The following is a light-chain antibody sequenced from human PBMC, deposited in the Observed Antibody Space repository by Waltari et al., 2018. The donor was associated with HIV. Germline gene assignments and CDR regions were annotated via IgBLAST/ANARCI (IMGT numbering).Light chain of an antibody. J-gene: IGLJ2*01. CDR1: GSDAGGYDY. V-gene: IGLV2-8*01. Sequence: QSALTQPPSASGSPGQSVTISCTGTGSDAGGYDYVSWYQQHPGKAPKLMISEVNKRPSGVPDRFSGSRSGNTASLTVSGLQAEDEAHYYCSSYAGRNTLLFGGGTKLTVL. CDR3: SSYAGRNTLL. CDR2: EVN.